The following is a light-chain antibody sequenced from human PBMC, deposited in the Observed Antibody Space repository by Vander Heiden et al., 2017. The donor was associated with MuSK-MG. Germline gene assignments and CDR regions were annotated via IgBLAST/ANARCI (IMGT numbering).Light chain of an antibody. CDR3: QHYDRYSYI. Sequence: IQMPQSPSTLSASVGDRVTITCRASQSISSWLAWYQQRPGKAPKLLIYKASNLESGVPSRFSGSGSGTEFTLTISSLQPDDFATYYCQHYDRYSYIFGQGTKLEIK. J-gene: IGKJ2*01. CDR1: QSISSW. CDR2: KAS. V-gene: IGKV1-5*03.